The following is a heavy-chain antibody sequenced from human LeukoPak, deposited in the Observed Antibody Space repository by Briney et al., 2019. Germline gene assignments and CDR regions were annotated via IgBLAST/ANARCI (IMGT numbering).Heavy chain of an antibody. V-gene: IGHV4-39*01. CDR3: ARLGRGFLEWSIEYMDV. D-gene: IGHD3-3*01. J-gene: IGHJ6*03. CDR1: GGSISSSRYY. CDR2: IYYSGST. Sequence: PSETLSLTCTVSGGSISSSRYYWVWIRQPPGKGLEWIGSIYYSGSTYYNPSLKSRVTISVDTSKNQFSLKLSSVTAADTAVYYCARLGRGFLEWSIEYMDVWGKGTTVTVSS.